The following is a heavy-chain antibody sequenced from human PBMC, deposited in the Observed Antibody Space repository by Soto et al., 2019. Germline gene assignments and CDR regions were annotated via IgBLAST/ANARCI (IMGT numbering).Heavy chain of an antibody. J-gene: IGHJ4*02. V-gene: IGHV3-48*02. CDR1: GFTFSNYS. D-gene: IGHD3-3*01. CDR3: ARKGVAFDY. Sequence: PGGPLRLSSGASGFTFSNYSINWVRQAPGKGLEWISYISTTSSSIYYADSVKGRFTISRDNAKNSLFLQMNSLRDEDTGVYYCARKGVAFDYWGQGALVTVSS. CDR2: ISTTSSSI.